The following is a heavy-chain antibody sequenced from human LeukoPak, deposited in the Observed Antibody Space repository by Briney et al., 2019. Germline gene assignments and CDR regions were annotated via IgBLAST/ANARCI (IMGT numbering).Heavy chain of an antibody. J-gene: IGHJ4*02. D-gene: IGHD5-18*01. CDR3: AGFGPLSTWIQLVPFDY. Sequence: GGSLRLSCAASGFTFSSYSMNWVRQAPGKGLEWVSSISSSSSYIYYADSVKGRFTISRDNAKNSLYLQMNSLRAEDTAVYYCAGFGPLSTWIQLVPFDYWGQGTLVTVSS. CDR2: ISSSSSYI. V-gene: IGHV3-21*01. CDR1: GFTFSSYS.